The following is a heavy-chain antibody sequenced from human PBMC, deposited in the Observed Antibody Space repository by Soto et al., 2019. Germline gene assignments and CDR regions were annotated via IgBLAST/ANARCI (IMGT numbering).Heavy chain of an antibody. J-gene: IGHJ4*02. CDR1: GDSISSGDYY. CDR3: AREGFLGYCSGGSCWLDY. CDR2: IYYSGST. D-gene: IGHD2-15*01. V-gene: IGHV4-30-4*01. Sequence: QVQLQESGPGLVKPSQTLSLTCTVSGDSISSGDYYWSWIRQPPGKGLEWIGYIYYSGSTYYNPSLKSRVTISVDTSKNQFSLKLSSVTAADTAVYYCAREGFLGYCSGGSCWLDYWGQGTLVTVSS.